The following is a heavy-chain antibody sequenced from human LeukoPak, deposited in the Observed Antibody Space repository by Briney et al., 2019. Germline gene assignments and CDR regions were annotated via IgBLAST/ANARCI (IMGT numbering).Heavy chain of an antibody. V-gene: IGHV3-66*01. Sequence: GSLRLSWAASGFTVSSNYMSWVRQAPGKGLEWVSVIYSGGSTYYADSVKGRFTISRDNSKNTLYLQMNSLRAEDTAVYYCARGDGYNSYYFDYWGQGTLVTVSS. D-gene: IGHD5-24*01. CDR1: GFTVSSNY. CDR3: ARGDGYNSYYFDY. CDR2: IYSGGST. J-gene: IGHJ4*02.